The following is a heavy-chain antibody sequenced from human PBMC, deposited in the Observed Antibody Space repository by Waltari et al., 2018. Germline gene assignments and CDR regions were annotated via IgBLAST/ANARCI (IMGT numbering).Heavy chain of an antibody. J-gene: IGHJ6*03. CDR3: ARVGRDYFRSGTHANFYMD. D-gene: IGHD3-10*01. V-gene: IGHV4-31*03. Sequence: QVQLQESGPGLVKPSQTLSLTCTVSGGSISSGDYSWSWIRQHPEKGLEWIGYIYYSGSTYYNPSLKSRITMSIDTSKNQFSLKLNSVTAADTAVYYCARVGRDYFRSGTHANFYMD. CDR2: IYYSGST. CDR1: GGSISSGDYS.